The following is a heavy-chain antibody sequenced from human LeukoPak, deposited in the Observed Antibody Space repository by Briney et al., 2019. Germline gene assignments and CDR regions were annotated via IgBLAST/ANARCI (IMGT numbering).Heavy chain of an antibody. J-gene: IGHJ4*02. D-gene: IGHD3-3*01. CDR2: INHSGST. Sequence: SETLSLTCAVYGGSFSGYYWSWLRQSPGKGLEWIGEINHSGSTNYNPSLKSRVTISVDTSKNQFSLKLSSVTAADTAVYYCARGEYYDFWSGSLPDYWGQGTLVTVSS. CDR1: GGSFSGYY. CDR3: ARGEYYDFWSGSLPDY. V-gene: IGHV4-34*01.